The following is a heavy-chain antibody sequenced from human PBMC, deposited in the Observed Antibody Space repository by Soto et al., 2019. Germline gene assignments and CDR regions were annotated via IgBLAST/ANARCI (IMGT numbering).Heavy chain of an antibody. CDR2: MNPNSGNT. D-gene: IGHD1-26*01. J-gene: IGHJ6*02. Sequence: ASVKVFCKASGYTFTSYDINWVRQATGQGLEWMGWMNPNSGNTGYAQKFQGRVTMTRNTSISTAYMELSSLRSEDTAVYYCARARGSYYVGVNYGMDVWGQGTTVTVSS. CDR1: GYTFTSYD. V-gene: IGHV1-8*01. CDR3: ARARGSYYVGVNYGMDV.